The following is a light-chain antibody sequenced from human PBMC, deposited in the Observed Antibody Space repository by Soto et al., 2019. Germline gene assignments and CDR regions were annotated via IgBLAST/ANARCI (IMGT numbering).Light chain of an antibody. V-gene: IGKV1-5*01. J-gene: IGKJ1*01. CDR3: QQYKA. CDR2: DAS. Sequence: DIQTSQSPSSLSASVGDNITITCRASQSLSSYLAWYQQKPGRAPKLLIFDASSLERGVPSRFSGSGSGTEFRLTISSLQPDDFATYYCQQYKAFGQGTKVDIK. CDR1: QSLSSY.